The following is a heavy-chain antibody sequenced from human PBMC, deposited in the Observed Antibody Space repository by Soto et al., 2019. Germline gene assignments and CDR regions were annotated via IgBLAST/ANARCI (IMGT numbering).Heavy chain of an antibody. V-gene: IGHV1-69*12. CDR3: ARSIAMVLGVIPPNYYGTDV. Sequence: QVQLVQSGAEVKKPGSSVKVSCKASGGTFSSYAISWVRQAPGQGLEWMGGIIPIFGTANYAQKFQGRVTITADESVRSAYMELSSLRSEDTAVYYCARSIAMVLGVIPPNYYGTDVWGRGTTVTVSS. CDR2: IIPIFGTA. CDR1: GGTFSSYA. J-gene: IGHJ6*02. D-gene: IGHD3-10*01.